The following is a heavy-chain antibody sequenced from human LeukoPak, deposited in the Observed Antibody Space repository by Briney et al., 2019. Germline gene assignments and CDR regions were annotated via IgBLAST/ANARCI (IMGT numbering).Heavy chain of an antibody. CDR1: GFNFGTHA. D-gene: IGHD6-19*01. CDR2: IWRGGNYK. V-gene: IGHV3-33*01. CDR3: VIDPPDSGWAFWS. Sequence: GGSLRLSCSASGFNFGTHAMHWVRQAPGKRLEWVAMIWRGGNYKFYAESVKGRFTISRDDFRSDLSLQMDSLRVEDTALYHCVIDPPDSGWAFWSWGQGALVTVSS. J-gene: IGHJ5*02.